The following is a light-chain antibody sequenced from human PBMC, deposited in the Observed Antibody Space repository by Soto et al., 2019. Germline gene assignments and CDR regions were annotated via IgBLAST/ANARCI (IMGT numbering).Light chain of an antibody. Sequence: DVMMTQSPLSLPVTLGRPASISSRSNQSLVHSDGIAYFSWFQQRPGRSPRRIIYKVSNRDSGVPARFSGSGSGTDCALKISRVEAEDVGVYYCMQGTHWPITLGQGTRLEIK. CDR2: KVS. J-gene: IGKJ5*01. V-gene: IGKV2-30*02. CDR1: QSLVHSDGIAY. CDR3: MQGTHWPIT.